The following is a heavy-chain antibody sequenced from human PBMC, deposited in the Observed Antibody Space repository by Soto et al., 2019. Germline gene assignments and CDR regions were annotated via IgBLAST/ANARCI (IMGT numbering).Heavy chain of an antibody. CDR2: IYYSGST. CDR1: GGSISSYY. D-gene: IGHD3-3*01. Sequence: SETLSLTCTVSGGSISSYYWGWIRQPPGKGLEWIGYIYYSGSTNYNPSLKSRAAISVDTSKNQFSLKLTSVTAADTAIYYWARNTRLRNPFDPWGQGTLVTVSS. J-gene: IGHJ5*02. V-gene: IGHV4-59*01. CDR3: ARNTRLRNPFDP.